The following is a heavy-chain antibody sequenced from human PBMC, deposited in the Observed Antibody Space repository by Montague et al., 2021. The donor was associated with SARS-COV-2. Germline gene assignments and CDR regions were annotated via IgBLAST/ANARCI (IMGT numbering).Heavy chain of an antibody. Sequence: SETLSLTCTVSGGSISSYYWSWIRQPPGKGLEWIGNLYNGGTTYYSPSLKSRVTISVDTSKNHFSLNMASVTAADTAVYYCARTSKLRESSSGNYYYHAMDVWGQGTTVTVSS. CDR3: ARTSKLRESSSGNYYYHAMDV. CDR2: LYNGGTT. V-gene: IGHV4-39*02. CDR1: GGSISSYY. J-gene: IGHJ6*02. D-gene: IGHD3-16*01.